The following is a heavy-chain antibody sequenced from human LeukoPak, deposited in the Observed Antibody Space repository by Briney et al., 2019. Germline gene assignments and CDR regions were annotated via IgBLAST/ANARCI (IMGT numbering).Heavy chain of an antibody. CDR3: ARTLYYYGSGSSHPYYYYYMDV. CDR2: IIPIFGTA. D-gene: IGHD3-10*01. V-gene: IGHV1-69*13. Sequence: SVKVSCKASGGTFSSYAISWVRQAPGQGLEWMGGIIPIFGTANYAQKFQGRVTITADESTSTAYMELSSLRSEDTAVYYCARTLYYYGSGSSHPYYYYYMDVWGKGTTVTISS. CDR1: GGTFSSYA. J-gene: IGHJ6*03.